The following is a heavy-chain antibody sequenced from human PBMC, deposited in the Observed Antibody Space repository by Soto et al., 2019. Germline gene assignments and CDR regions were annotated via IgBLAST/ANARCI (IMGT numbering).Heavy chain of an antibody. CDR1: GYTFTSYG. J-gene: IGHJ5*02. CDR3: ARDAWYGDWFDP. CDR2: ISAYNGNT. D-gene: IGHD6-13*01. Sequence: ASVKVSCKVSGYTFTSYGISWVRQAPGQGLEWMGWISAYNGNTNYAQKLQGRVTMTTDTSTSTAYMELRSLRSDDTAVYYCARDAWYGDWFDPWGQGTLVTVSS. V-gene: IGHV1-18*01.